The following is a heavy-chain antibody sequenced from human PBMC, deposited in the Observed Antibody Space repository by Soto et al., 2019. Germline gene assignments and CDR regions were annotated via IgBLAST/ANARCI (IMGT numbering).Heavy chain of an antibody. J-gene: IGHJ6*02. V-gene: IGHV4-38-2*01. D-gene: IGHD6-13*01. CDR1: GYSISSGYY. CDR2: IYHSGST. Sequence: SETLSLTCAVSGYSISSGYYWGWIRQSPGKGLEWIGSIYHSGSTYYNPSLKSRVIISVDTSKNQFSLKLSSVAAADTAVYYCARLAPIAAADGMDVWGQGTTVTVSS. CDR3: ARLAPIAAADGMDV.